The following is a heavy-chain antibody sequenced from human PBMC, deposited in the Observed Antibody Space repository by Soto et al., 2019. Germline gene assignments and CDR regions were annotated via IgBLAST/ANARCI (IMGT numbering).Heavy chain of an antibody. CDR3: AKDSPDCSDGGCLFDY. CDR2: ISSDGSNE. CDR1: GFTFSDYG. Sequence: QVQLVESGGGVVQPGRSLRLSCAASGFTFSDYGMHWVRQAPGKGLEWVTLISSDGSNEYYADSVRGRFIISRDNSKNTLYLQMNSLRAEDTALYYCAKDSPDCSDGGCLFDYWGQGTLVTVSS. D-gene: IGHD2-15*01. J-gene: IGHJ4*02. V-gene: IGHV3-30*18.